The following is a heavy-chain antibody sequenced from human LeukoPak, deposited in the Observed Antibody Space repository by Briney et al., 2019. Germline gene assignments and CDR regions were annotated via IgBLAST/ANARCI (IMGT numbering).Heavy chain of an antibody. CDR1: GFTFNSNG. Sequence: GGSLRLSCAASGFTFNSNGMHWVRQAPGKGLEGVALIWYDGSNKYYADSVKGRFTISRDNAKDTLYLQMSSLRDEDTAVYYCVSDLCGGDDQWGRGTLVTVPS. D-gene: IGHD3-3*01. CDR2: IWYDGSNK. J-gene: IGHJ5*02. V-gene: IGHV3-33*03. CDR3: VSDLCGGDDQ.